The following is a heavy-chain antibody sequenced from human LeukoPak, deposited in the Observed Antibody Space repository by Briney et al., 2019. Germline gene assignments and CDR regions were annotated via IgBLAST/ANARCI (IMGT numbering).Heavy chain of an antibody. CDR2: IYYSGST. J-gene: IGHJ4*02. Sequence: SETLSLTCTVSGGSISSYYWSWIRQPPGKGLEWIGYIYYSGSTNYNPSLKSRVTISVDTSKNQFSLKLSSVTAADTAVYYCARLENWAFDFWGQGTLITVSS. V-gene: IGHV4-59*01. CDR3: ARLENWAFDF. D-gene: IGHD7-27*01. CDR1: GGSISSYY.